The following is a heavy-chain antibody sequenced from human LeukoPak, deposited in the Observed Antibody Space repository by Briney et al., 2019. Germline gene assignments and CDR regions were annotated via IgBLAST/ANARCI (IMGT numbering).Heavy chain of an antibody. Sequence: GASVKVSCKASGYTFTGYYMHWVRQAPGQGLEWMGWINPNSGGTNYAQKFQGRVTMTRDTSISTAYMELSRLRSDDTAVYYCARDLRYYDSSGTFDYWGQGTLVTVSS. CDR3: ARDLRYYDSSGTFDY. J-gene: IGHJ4*02. CDR2: INPNSGGT. V-gene: IGHV1-2*02. D-gene: IGHD3-22*01. CDR1: GYTFTGYY.